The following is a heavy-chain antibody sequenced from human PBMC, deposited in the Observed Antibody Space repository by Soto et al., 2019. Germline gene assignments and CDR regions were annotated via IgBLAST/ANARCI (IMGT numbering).Heavy chain of an antibody. Sequence: EVQLVESGGGLVQPGRSLRLSCAASGFTFDDYAMHWVRQAPGKGLEWVSGISWNSGSIGYADSVKGRFTISRDNAKNSLYLQMNSLRAEDTALYYCAKGGGWYYFDYWGQGTLVTVSS. CDR2: ISWNSGSI. V-gene: IGHV3-9*01. CDR1: GFTFDDYA. J-gene: IGHJ4*02. CDR3: AKGGGWYYFDY. D-gene: IGHD6-19*01.